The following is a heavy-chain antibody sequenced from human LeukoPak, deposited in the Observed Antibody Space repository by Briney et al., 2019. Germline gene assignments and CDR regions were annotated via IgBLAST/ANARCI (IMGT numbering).Heavy chain of an antibody. CDR1: GGSISGYY. D-gene: IGHD3-22*01. J-gene: IGHJ4*02. Sequence: SETLSLTCTVSGGSISGYYWSWIRQPPGKGLECIGYIYNSGSTNYNPSLKSRVTISVDTSRNQFSLKLTSVTAADTAVYYCAKVSDRDSSGYYWGFGYWGQGTLVTVSS. CDR2: IYNSGST. V-gene: IGHV4-59*08. CDR3: AKVSDRDSSGYYWGFGY.